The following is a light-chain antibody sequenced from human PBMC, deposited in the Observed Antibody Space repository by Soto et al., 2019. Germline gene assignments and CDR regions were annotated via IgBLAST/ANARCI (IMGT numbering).Light chain of an antibody. CDR1: SSDVGGYNY. V-gene: IGLV2-14*01. CDR3: AAWDDSLITYV. J-gene: IGLJ1*01. Sequence: QSVLTQPASVSGSPGQSITISCTGTSSDVGGYNYVSWYQQHPGKAPKLMIYDVSNRPSGVSNRFSGSKSGTSASLAISGLRSEDDADYYCAAWDDSLITYVLGTGTKLTVL. CDR2: DVS.